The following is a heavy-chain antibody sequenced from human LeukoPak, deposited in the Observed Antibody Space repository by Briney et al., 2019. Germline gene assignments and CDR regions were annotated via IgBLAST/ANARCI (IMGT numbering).Heavy chain of an antibody. V-gene: IGHV3-30*04. D-gene: IGHD2-21*02. CDR2: ISYDGSDK. Sequence: GTSLRLSCAASGFPFSTYAMHWVRQAPGKGLEWVAVISYDGSDKYYADSVKGRFTISRDNSKNTLYLQMNSLRGEDTAVYYCTRRGGDVYFDYWGQGTLVTVSS. CDR3: TRRGGDVYFDY. CDR1: GFPFSTYA. J-gene: IGHJ4*02.